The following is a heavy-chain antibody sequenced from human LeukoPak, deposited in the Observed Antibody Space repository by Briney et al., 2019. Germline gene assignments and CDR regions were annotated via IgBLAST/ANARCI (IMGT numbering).Heavy chain of an antibody. D-gene: IGHD1-26*01. CDR3: AKDAASIVGAKGLDY. Sequence: PGGSLRLSCAASGLTFSSYGMHWVRQAPGKRLEWVAFIRYDGSNKYYADSVKGRFTISRDNSKNTLYLQMNSLRAEDTAVYYCAKDAASIVGAKGLDYWGQGTLVTVSS. V-gene: IGHV3-30*02. CDR2: IRYDGSNK. J-gene: IGHJ4*02. CDR1: GLTFSSYG.